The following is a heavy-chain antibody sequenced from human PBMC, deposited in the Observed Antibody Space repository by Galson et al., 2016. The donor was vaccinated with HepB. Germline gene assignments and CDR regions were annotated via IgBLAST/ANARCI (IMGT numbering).Heavy chain of an antibody. CDR3: AKGSDYYDSRSLNY. D-gene: IGHD3-22*01. J-gene: IGHJ4*02. CDR1: GFSINTYW. Sequence: SLRLSCAASGFSINTYWMHWVRQAPGKGLVWVSRINSDGSSTNYADSVKGRFTISRDNSKNTLFLQINSLRADDTAVYFCAKGSDYYDSRSLNYWGQGTPVTVSS. V-gene: IGHV3-74*01. CDR2: INSDGSST.